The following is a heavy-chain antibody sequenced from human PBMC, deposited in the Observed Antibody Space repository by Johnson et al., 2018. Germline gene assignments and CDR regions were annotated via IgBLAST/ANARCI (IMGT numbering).Heavy chain of an antibody. J-gene: IGHJ6*02. D-gene: IGHD3-10*01. CDR3: ARDLVYRGSGRNGWGGMDV. CDR2: IGTAGDT. V-gene: IGHV3-13*01. Sequence: VQLVQSGGGLVQPGGSLRLSCAASGFTFSSYDMHWVRQATGKGLEWVSAIGTAGDTYYPGSVKGRFTLSRENAKNSLYLQMNSLGAEDTAVYYCARDLVYRGSGRNGWGGMDVWGQGTTVTVSS. CDR1: GFTFSSYD.